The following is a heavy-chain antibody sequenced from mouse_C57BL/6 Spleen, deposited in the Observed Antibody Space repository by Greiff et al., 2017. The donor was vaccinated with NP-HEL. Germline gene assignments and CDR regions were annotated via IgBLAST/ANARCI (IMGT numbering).Heavy chain of an antibody. V-gene: IGHV1-22*01. CDR1: GYTFTDYN. CDR3: ERDDYDGVSYYYAMDY. CDR2: INPNNGGT. Sequence: EVQLQQSGPELVKPGASVKMSCKASGYTFTDYNMHWVKQSHGKSLEWIGYINPNNGGTSYNQKFKGKATLTVNKSSSTAYMELRSLTSEDSAVYYCERDDYDGVSYYYAMDYWGQGTSVTVSS. J-gene: IGHJ4*01. D-gene: IGHD2-4*01.